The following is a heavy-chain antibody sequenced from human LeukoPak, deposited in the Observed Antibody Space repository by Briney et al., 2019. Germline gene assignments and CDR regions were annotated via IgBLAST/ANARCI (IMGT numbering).Heavy chain of an antibody. CDR1: GFTVSSNY. J-gene: IGHJ3*02. V-gene: IGHV3-53*04. Sequence: GGSLRLSCVASGFTVSSNYMSWVRQAPGKGLEWVSVIYSAGNTYYADSVKGRFTISRHNSENTLYLHMNSLRVEDTAVYFCAKDRFCSGAGCSDAFDIWGQGTMVTVSS. CDR2: IYSAGNT. D-gene: IGHD2-15*01. CDR3: AKDRFCSGAGCSDAFDI.